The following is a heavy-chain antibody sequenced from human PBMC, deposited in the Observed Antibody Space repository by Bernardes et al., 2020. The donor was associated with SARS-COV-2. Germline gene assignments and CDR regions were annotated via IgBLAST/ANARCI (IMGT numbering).Heavy chain of an antibody. CDR2: IHYTGST. CDR1: GGPTNSGGYY. CDR3: ARGYCRGGSCYAGRWFDP. J-gene: IGHJ5*02. V-gene: IGHV4-31*03. Sequence: PLSPTSNVPGGPTNSGGYYWSWTRQPPVQGLEWPGYIHYTGSTYYNPSLKRRLTISLDTSTTQFSLTLSSVTAADTAVYYCARGYCRGGSCYAGRWFDPWGQGILVTVSS. D-gene: IGHD2-15*01.